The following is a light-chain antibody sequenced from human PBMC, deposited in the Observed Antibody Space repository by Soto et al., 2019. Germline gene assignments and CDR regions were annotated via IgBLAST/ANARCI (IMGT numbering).Light chain of an antibody. CDR2: EVT. V-gene: IGLV2-14*01. J-gene: IGLJ2*01. CDR1: SSDVGGYKY. CDR3: SSYTSSSTVV. Sequence: QSALTQPASVSGSPGQSITISCTGTSSDVGGYKYVSWYQQHPGKAPKLMIYEVTNRPSGVSNRFSGSKSGNTASLTISGLQAEDEAVYYCSSYTSSSTVVFGGGTQLTVL.